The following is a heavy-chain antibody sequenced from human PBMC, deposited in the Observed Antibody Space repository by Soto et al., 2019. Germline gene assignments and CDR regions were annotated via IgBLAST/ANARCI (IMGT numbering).Heavy chain of an antibody. CDR1: GFTVSYNY. V-gene: IGHV3-53*01. D-gene: IGHD3-10*01. J-gene: IGHJ3*02. CDR3: ARGMYGSGSYYIGDAFDM. CDR2: IYRGGDT. Sequence: GGSLRLSCAVSGFTVSYNYMNWVRQAPGKGLEWGSVIYRGGDTFYADSVKGRFTISRDNSKDTLYLQMNSLRAEDTAVYYCARGMYGSGSYYIGDAFDMWGQGTMVTV.